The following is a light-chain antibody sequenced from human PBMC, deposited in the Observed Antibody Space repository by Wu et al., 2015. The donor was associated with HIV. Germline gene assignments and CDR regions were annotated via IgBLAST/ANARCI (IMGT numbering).Light chain of an antibody. CDR2: DAS. CDR1: QSVNNL. Sequence: EIVLTQSPATLSLSPGERATLSCRASQSVNNLLAWYQQKPGQAPRLLIYDASNRAADIPARFGGSGSGTDFTLTISSLEPEDFVFYYCLQSGNWPLTFGQGTRLEIK. J-gene: IGKJ5*01. CDR3: LQSGNWPLT. V-gene: IGKV3-11*01.